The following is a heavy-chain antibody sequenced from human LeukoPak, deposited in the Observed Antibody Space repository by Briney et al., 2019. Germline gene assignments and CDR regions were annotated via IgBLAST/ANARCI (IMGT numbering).Heavy chain of an antibody. V-gene: IGHV3-23*01. Sequence: PGGSLRLSCAASGLTFSSYAMSWVRQAPGKGLEWVSAISGSGGSTYYADSVKGRFAISRDNSKNTLYLQMNSLRAEDTAVYYCAKGYCSGGSCYSFPYYYYGMDVWGQGTTVTVSS. CDR1: GLTFSSYA. J-gene: IGHJ6*02. D-gene: IGHD2-15*01. CDR3: AKGYCSGGSCYSFPYYYYGMDV. CDR2: ISGSGGST.